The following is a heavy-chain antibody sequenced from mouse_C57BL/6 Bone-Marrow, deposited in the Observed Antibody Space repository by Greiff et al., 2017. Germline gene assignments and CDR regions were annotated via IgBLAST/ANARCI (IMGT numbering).Heavy chain of an antibody. D-gene: IGHD2-4*01. CDR1: GYTFTSYW. J-gene: IGHJ4*01. V-gene: IGHV1-74*01. Sequence: QVQLQQPGAELVKPGASVKVSCKASGYTFTSYWMHWVKQRPGQGLEWIGRIHPSDSDTNYNQKFKGKATLTVDKSSSTAYMQLSSLTSEDSAVYYCSIDGMYYDYDGDYYAMDYWGQGTSVTVSS. CDR2: IHPSDSDT. CDR3: SIDGMYYDYDGDYYAMDY.